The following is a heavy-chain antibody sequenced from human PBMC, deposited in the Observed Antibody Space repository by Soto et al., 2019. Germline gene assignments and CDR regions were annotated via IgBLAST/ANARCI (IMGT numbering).Heavy chain of an antibody. Sequence: GGSLRLSCAASGFTFSSYAMSWVRQAPGKGLEWVSDIIDSGASTYYADSVKGRYTISRDNSKSTLYLQMNSLRAEDTALYYCAKGRSYYYYYGVDVWGQGTTVTVSS. V-gene: IGHV3-23*01. J-gene: IGHJ6*02. CDR2: IIDSGAST. CDR1: GFTFSSYA. CDR3: AKGRSYYYYYGVDV.